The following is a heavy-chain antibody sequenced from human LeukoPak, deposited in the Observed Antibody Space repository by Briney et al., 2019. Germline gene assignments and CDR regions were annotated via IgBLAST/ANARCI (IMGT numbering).Heavy chain of an antibody. J-gene: IGHJ4*02. D-gene: IGHD2-8*01. CDR3: AKGGIVLMVYAYFDY. Sequence: QPGGSLRLSCAASGFTFSSYAMSGVRQAPGKGLEWVSAISGSGGSTYYADSVKGRFTIFKDHSQNPADLQKNSRKAGEMAVYYCAKGGIVLMVYAYFDYWGQGTLVTVSS. CDR1: GFTFSSYA. V-gene: IGHV3-23*01. CDR2: ISGSGGST.